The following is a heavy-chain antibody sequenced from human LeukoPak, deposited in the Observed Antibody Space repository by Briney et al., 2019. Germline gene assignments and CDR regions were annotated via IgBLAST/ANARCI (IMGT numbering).Heavy chain of an antibody. D-gene: IGHD5-12*01. V-gene: IGHV3-23*01. CDR3: AKDMAREGSGYYCYFDY. CDR1: GFTFSSFA. Sequence: GGSLRLSCAASGFTFSSFAMSWVRQAPGNGLEWVSLICGSGGSTYYADSVKGRFTISRDNSKNTLYLQMDSLRADDTAVFYCAKDMAREGSGYYCYFDYWGQGTLVTVSS. CDR2: ICGSGGST. J-gene: IGHJ4*02.